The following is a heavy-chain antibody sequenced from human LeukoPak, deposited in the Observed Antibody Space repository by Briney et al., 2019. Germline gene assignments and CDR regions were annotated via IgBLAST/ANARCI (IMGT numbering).Heavy chain of an antibody. Sequence: GGSLRLSCAVSGSTVRSHFMAWVRQAPGKGLEWVSVLDTGGATHYADSVKGRFTISRDNTWNTLFLQMNSLRDEDTAVYYCAREFRDAFDVWGQGTRVTVSS. CDR1: GSTVRSHF. CDR3: AREFRDAFDV. V-gene: IGHV3-53*01. CDR2: LDTGGAT. D-gene: IGHD3-10*01. J-gene: IGHJ3*01.